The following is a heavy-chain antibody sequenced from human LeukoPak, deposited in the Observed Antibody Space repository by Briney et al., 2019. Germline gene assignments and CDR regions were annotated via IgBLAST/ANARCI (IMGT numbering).Heavy chain of an antibody. Sequence: GRSLRLSCAASGFTFSSYGMHWVRQAPSKGLEWVAVIWYDGSNKYYADSVKGRFTISRDNSKNTLYLQMNSLRAEDTAVYYCARDSDTAMVMSYFDYWGQGTLVTVSS. D-gene: IGHD5-18*01. J-gene: IGHJ4*02. CDR3: ARDSDTAMVMSYFDY. CDR1: GFTFSSYG. V-gene: IGHV3-33*01. CDR2: IWYDGSNK.